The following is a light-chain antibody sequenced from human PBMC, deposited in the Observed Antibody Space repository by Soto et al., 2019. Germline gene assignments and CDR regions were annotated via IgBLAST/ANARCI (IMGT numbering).Light chain of an antibody. CDR2: SND. J-gene: IGLJ3*02. V-gene: IGLV1-44*01. Sequence: QSVLTQPPSTSGTPGQRVTISCYGSSSNIGTNTVNWYQQVPGTAPKLLIYSNDQRPSGVPDRFSGSKSGTSVSLAISGLQSEDEADYFCAAWDARLNGVVFGGGTKLTVL. CDR1: SSNIGTNT. CDR3: AAWDARLNGVV.